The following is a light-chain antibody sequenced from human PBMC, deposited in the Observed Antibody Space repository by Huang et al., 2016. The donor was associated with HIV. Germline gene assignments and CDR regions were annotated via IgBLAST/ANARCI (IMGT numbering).Light chain of an antibody. CDR2: GSS. V-gene: IGKV1-39*01. CDR1: QTISTY. CDR3: QQSYSTPWT. J-gene: IGKJ1*01. Sequence: DTQMTQSPSSLSASVGDRVTITCRASQTISTYLNWYQQQPGKAPKLLIYGSSSLQSGVPSRFIGSGSGTDFTLTIRSLQREDFATYFCQQSYSTPWTFGQGTKVEIK.